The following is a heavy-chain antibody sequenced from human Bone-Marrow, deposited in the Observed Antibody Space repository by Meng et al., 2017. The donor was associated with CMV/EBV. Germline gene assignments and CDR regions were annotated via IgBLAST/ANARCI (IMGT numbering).Heavy chain of an antibody. CDR2: ISYDGSNK. D-gene: IGHD2-2*01. CDR3: GQSSISQGPFDY. Sequence: GESLKISCAASGFTFSSYAMHWVRQAPGKGLEWVAVISYDGSNKYYADSVKGRFTISRDNSKNTLYLQMNSLRAEDTAVYYCGQSSISQGPFDYWGQGTLVTFSS. J-gene: IGHJ4*02. V-gene: IGHV3-30-3*02. CDR1: GFTFSSYA.